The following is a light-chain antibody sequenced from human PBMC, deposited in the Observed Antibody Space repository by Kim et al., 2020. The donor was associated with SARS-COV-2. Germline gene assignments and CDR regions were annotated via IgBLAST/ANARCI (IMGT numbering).Light chain of an antibody. J-gene: IGLJ2*01. CDR1: SLRSYY. Sequence: SSALTQDPAVSVALGQTVRITCQGDSLRSYYATWYQQKPGQAPILVIYGKNNRPSGIPDRFSGSSSGNTASLTITGTPAGDKADYYCNSRDSNDNVVF. CDR2: GKN. V-gene: IGLV3-19*01. CDR3: NSRDSNDNVV.